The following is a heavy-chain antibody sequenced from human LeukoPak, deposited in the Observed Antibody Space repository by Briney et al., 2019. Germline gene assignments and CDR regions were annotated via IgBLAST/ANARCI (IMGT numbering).Heavy chain of an antibody. V-gene: IGHV3-7*03. CDR2: IKQDGSEK. Sequence: PGGSLRLSCAASGFTFSSYWMSWVRQAPGKGLEWVANIKQDGSEKYYVDSVKGRFTISRDNAKNSLYLQMNSLGAEDTALYYCVRGASSKWFELWGQGALVTVSS. CDR3: VRGASSKWFEL. CDR1: GFTFSSYW. D-gene: IGHD2-2*01. J-gene: IGHJ5*02.